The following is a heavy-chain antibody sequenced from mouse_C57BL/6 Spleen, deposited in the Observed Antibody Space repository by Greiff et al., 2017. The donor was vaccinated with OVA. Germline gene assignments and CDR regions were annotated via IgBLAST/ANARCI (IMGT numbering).Heavy chain of an antibody. V-gene: IGHV5-9-1*02. D-gene: IGHD3-3*01. Sequence: EVHLVESGAGLVKPGGSLKLSCAASGFTFSSYAMSWVRQTPEKRLEWVAYISSGGDYIYYADTVKGRFTISRDNARNTLYLQMISLKSEDTVWCGWTRVIGDTYFDDWGKGTTLTVSS. CDR2: ISSGGDYI. CDR1: GFTFSSYA. J-gene: IGHJ2*01. CDR3: TRVIGDTYFDD.